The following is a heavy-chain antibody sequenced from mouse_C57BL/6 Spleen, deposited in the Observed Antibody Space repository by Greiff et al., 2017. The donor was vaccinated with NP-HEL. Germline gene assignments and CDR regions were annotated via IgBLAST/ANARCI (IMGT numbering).Heavy chain of an antibody. J-gene: IGHJ1*03. V-gene: IGHV1-19*01. CDR3: ARSSTVVARYFDV. CDR1: GYTFTDYY. CDR2: INPYNGGT. Sequence: VQLQQSGPVLVKPGASVKMSCKASGYTFTDYYMNWVKQSHGKSLEWIGVINPYNGGTSYNQKFKGKATLTVDKSSSTAYMELNSLTSEDSAVYYCARSSTVVARYFDVWGTGTTVTVSS. D-gene: IGHD1-1*01.